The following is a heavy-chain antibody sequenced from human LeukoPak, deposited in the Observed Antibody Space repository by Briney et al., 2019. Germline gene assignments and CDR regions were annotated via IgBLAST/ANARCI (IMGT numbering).Heavy chain of an antibody. V-gene: IGHV1-24*01. J-gene: IGHJ4*02. D-gene: IGHD3-16*01. Sequence: ASVKVSCKVSRNTLTELSIHWVRQDPGKGLEWMGGFDPEDGEIIYAQNLEGRVIMTEDTSRDTAYMELSSLRSEDTAVYYCATIGGVTPDYWGQGTQVTVSS. CDR3: ATIGGVTPDY. CDR1: RNTLTELS. CDR2: FDPEDGEI.